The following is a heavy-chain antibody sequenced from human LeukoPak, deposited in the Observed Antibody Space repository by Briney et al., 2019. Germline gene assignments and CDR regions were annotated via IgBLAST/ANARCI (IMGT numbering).Heavy chain of an antibody. D-gene: IGHD2-8*01. J-gene: IGHJ4*02. V-gene: IGHV5-51*01. CDR3: ARHLRYCTNGVCYSSYFDY. Sequence: GESLKISCKGSGHSFTSYWIGWVRQMPGKGLEWMGIIYPGDSDTRYNPSFQGQVTISADKSISTAYLQWSSLKASDTAMYYCARHLRYCTNGVCYSSYFDYWGQGTLVTVSS. CDR1: GHSFTSYW. CDR2: IYPGDSDT.